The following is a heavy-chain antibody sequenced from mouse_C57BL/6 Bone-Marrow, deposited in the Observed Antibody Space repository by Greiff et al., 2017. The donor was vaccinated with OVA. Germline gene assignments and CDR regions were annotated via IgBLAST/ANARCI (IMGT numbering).Heavy chain of an antibody. J-gene: IGHJ3*01. V-gene: IGHV1-55*01. CDR2: IYPGSGST. CDR1: GYTFTSYW. D-gene: IGHD2-4*01. CDR3: ARSISYDYDAWFAY. Sequence: QVQLKQPGAELVKPGASVKMSCKASGYTFTSYWITWVKQRPGQGLEWIGDIYPGSGSTNYNEKFKSKATLTVDTSSSTAYMQLSSLTSEDSAVYYCARSISYDYDAWFAYWGQGTLVTVSA.